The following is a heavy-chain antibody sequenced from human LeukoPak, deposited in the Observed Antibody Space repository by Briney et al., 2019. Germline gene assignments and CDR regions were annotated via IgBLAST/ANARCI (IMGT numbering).Heavy chain of an antibody. D-gene: IGHD5-18*01. CDR2: INHSGST. CDR3: ARDSSYGIDY. CDR1: GGSFSGYY. Sequence: SETLSLTCAVYGGSFSGYYWSWIRQPPGKGLEWIGEINHSGSTNYNPSLKSRVTISVDKSKNQFSLKLSSVTAADTAVYYCARDSSYGIDYWGQGTLVTVSS. V-gene: IGHV4-34*01. J-gene: IGHJ4*02.